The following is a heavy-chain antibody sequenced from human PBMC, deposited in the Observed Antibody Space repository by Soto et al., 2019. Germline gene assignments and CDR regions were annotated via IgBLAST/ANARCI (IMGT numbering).Heavy chain of an antibody. CDR1: GYSFTSYW. Sequence: EVQLVQSGAEVKKPGESLRTSCKGSGYSFTSYWISWVRQMPGKGLEWMGRIDPSDSYTNYSPSFHGRVTISADKTISAAYLQWSSLKAAETAMYNSARLQAAAGDNDLTFDYWGQGTLVTVSS. J-gene: IGHJ4*02. CDR3: ARLQAAAGDNDLTFDY. V-gene: IGHV5-10-1*01. D-gene: IGHD6-13*01. CDR2: IDPSDSYT.